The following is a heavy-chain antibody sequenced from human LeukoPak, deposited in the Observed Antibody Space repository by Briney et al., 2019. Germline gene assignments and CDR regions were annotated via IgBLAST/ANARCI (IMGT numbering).Heavy chain of an antibody. J-gene: IGHJ4*02. V-gene: IGHV3-30*18. CDR2: ISYDGSNK. CDR1: GFTSSSYG. CDR3: AKDNGDYGDYFADY. Sequence: PGRSLRLSCAASGFTSSSYGMHWVRQAPGKGLEWVAVISYDGSNKYYADSVKGRFTISRDNSKNTLYLQMNSLRAEDTAVYYCAKDNGDYGDYFADYWGQGTLVTVSS. D-gene: IGHD4-17*01.